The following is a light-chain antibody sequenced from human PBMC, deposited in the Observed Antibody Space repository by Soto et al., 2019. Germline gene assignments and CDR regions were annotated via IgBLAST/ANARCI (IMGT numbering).Light chain of an antibody. CDR1: ESLLHSIGYNY. J-gene: IGKJ1*01. CDR3: MQGLETPT. V-gene: IGKV2-28*01. CDR2: LGS. Sequence: IVMTQSPLSLSVTPGEPASISCRSRESLLHSIGYNYLDWYLQKPGQSPQLLIYLGSNRAYGVPERLRGSGSGREFTLKISRVEADDFGVYYCMQGLETPTFGQGTKVEIK.